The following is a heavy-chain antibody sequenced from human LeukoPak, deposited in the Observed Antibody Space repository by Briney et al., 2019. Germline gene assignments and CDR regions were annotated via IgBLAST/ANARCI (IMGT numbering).Heavy chain of an antibody. CDR2: GSV. J-gene: IGHJ4*02. Sequence: PSETLSLTCSVSGDSISDRKYYWGWLRQPPGKGLEWIGTGSVYYNPSLQNRVTISLDTSRNQFSLKLSSVTAADTAVYYCARRPPSIAARPIDYWGQGTLVTVSS. CDR3: ARRPPSIAARPIDY. V-gene: IGHV4-39*01. CDR1: GDSISDRKYY. D-gene: IGHD6-6*01.